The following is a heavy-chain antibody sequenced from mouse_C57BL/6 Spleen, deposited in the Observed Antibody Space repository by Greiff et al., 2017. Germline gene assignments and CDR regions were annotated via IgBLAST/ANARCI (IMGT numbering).Heavy chain of an antibody. Sequence: EVQLQESGPGLAKPSQTLSLTCSVTGYSIPSDYWNWIRKFPGNKLEYMGYISYSGSPYYNPSLKSRISITRDTSKNQYYLQLNSVTTEDTATYYCARYTMVTRGYFDVWGTGTTVTVSS. J-gene: IGHJ1*03. V-gene: IGHV3-8*01. CDR1: GYSIPSDY. CDR2: ISYSGSP. CDR3: ARYTMVTRGYFDV. D-gene: IGHD2-2*01.